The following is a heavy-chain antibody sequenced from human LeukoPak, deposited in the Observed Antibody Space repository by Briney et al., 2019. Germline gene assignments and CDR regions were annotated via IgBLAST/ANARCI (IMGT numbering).Heavy chain of an antibody. CDR3: LRGDRRDY. CDR2: IDSSGGYM. CDR1: GFAFNTYS. Sequence: GGSLRLSCEASGFAFNTYSMNWARQAPGKGLEWVSSIDSSGGYMFYADSVKGRFIISRDNAKDSLYLQMNSLRVEDTAVYYCLRGDRRDYWGQGTLVTVSS. J-gene: IGHJ4*02. V-gene: IGHV3-21*06.